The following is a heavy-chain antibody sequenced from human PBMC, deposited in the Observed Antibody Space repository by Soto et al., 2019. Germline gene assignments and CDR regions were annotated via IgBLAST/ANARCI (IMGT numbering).Heavy chain of an antibody. V-gene: IGHV3-30-3*01. CDR1: GFTFSSYA. CDR3: ARESLGYCISTSCYLPYYFDY. D-gene: IGHD2-2*01. J-gene: IGHJ4*02. CDR2: ISYDGSNK. Sequence: QVQLVESGGGVVQPGRSLRLSCAASGFTFSSYAMHWVRQAPGKGLEWVAVISYDGSNKYYADSVKGRFTISRDNSKNKMYLQMNSLRAEDTAVYYCARESLGYCISTSCYLPYYFDYWGQGTLVTVSS.